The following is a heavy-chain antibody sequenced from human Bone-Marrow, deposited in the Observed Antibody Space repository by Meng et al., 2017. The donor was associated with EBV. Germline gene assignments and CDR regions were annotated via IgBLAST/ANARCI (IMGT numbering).Heavy chain of an antibody. V-gene: IGHV1-18*01. D-gene: IGHD3-16*02. Sequence: QVHVVQSGVEVKKPGASVKVSCKASGYTFTSYGISWVRQAPGQGLEWMGWISAYNGNTNYAQKLQGRVTMTTDTSTSTAYMELRSLRSDDTAVYYCARIVVWGSYRHPNYFDYWGQGTLVTVSS. CDR2: ISAYNGNT. J-gene: IGHJ4*02. CDR3: ARIVVWGSYRHPNYFDY. CDR1: GYTFTSYG.